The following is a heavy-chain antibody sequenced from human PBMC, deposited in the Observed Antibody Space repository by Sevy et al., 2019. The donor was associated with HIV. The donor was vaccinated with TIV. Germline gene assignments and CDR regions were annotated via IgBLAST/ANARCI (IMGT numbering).Heavy chain of an antibody. CDR3: MKTPLGRFSGTGY. J-gene: IGHJ4*02. D-gene: IGHD3-3*01. CDR2: IRFDGSAK. CDR1: GFTFSRSG. V-gene: IGHV3-30*02. Sequence: GGSLRLSCAASGFTFSRSGMHWVRQAPGKGLEWLTFIRFDGSAKYYADSVKGRFTISRDNSKNTLYFQMNSLRPEDTAVYYCMKTPLGRFSGTGYWGQGTLVTVSS.